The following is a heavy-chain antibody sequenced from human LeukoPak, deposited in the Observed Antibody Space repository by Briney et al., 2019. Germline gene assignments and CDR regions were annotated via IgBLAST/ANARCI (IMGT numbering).Heavy chain of an antibody. D-gene: IGHD1-26*01. CDR1: GVSISGSY. CDR3: ATGSSGSYRYYFDY. J-gene: IGHJ4*02. V-gene: IGHV4-59*01. CDR2: IYYSGTT. Sequence: SETLSLNCTVSGVSISGSYWSWIRQLPGKELEWIGYIYYSGTTNYNPSLKSRVTISVDTSRNQFSLKLSSVTAADTAVYYCATGSSGSYRYYFDYWGQGTLVTVSS.